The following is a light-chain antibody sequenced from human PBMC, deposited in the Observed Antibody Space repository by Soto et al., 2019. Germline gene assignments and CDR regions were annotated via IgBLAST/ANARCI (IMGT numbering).Light chain of an antibody. CDR2: EAS. CDR3: QQYNSYWT. V-gene: IGKV1-5*03. J-gene: IGKJ1*01. Sequence: DIQMTQSPSTLSSSAGDRVTITCRASQSISNWLAWYQQNPGKAPKLLIFEASNLGSGVPSRFSGSGSETDFTITISSLQPDDFATYYCQQYNSYWTFGQGTKVEIK. CDR1: QSISNW.